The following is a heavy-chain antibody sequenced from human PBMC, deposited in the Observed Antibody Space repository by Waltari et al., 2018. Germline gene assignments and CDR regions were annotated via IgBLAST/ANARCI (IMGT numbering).Heavy chain of an antibody. CDR1: GGTFRSYA. D-gene: IGHD5-12*01. Sequence: QVQLVQSGAEVKKPGSSVKVSCKASGGTFRSYAISWVRQAPGQGLEWMGRIIPIFGTANYAQKFQGRVTITADKSTSTAYMELSSLRSEDTAVYYCASVVATIGYYYGMDVWGQGTTVTVSS. J-gene: IGHJ6*02. CDR2: IIPIFGTA. V-gene: IGHV1-69*08. CDR3: ASVVATIGYYYGMDV.